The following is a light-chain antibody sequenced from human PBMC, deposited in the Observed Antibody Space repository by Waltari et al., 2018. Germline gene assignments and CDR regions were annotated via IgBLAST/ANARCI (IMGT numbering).Light chain of an antibody. Sequence: QSVLTQPPSVSGAPGQGVTISCTGSSPNIGAGYAVHWYQQLPGTAPKLLIYGNSNRPSGVPDRFSGSKSGTSASLAITGLQAEDEADYYCQSYDSSLSGSVFGGGTKLTVL. V-gene: IGLV1-40*01. J-gene: IGLJ3*02. CDR2: GNS. CDR3: QSYDSSLSGSV. CDR1: SPNIGAGYA.